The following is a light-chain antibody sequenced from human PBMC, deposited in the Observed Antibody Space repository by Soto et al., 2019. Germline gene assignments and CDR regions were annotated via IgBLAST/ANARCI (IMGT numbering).Light chain of an antibody. CDR1: QSVSSN. J-gene: IGKJ1*01. V-gene: IGKV3-15*01. CDR2: GAS. CDR3: QQYNNWPKT. Sequence: EIVMTQSPATLSVSPGERATLSCRASQSVSSNLAWYQQKPCQAPRLLIYGASTRATGSPARFSGSGSGTECTLTISSLQSEDFAVYYCQQYNNWPKTFGQGTKVEIK.